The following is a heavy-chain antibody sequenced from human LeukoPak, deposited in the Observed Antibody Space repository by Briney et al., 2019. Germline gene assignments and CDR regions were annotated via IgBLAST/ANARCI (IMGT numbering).Heavy chain of an antibody. Sequence: SETLSLTCTVSGGSISSYYWNWIRQTPGKGLEWIGYISYSGSTNYNSSLKSRVTISLDTSKNQFSLKLDSVTAADTAVYYCAKDKKFEAILEIAGATLDYWGQGIQVTVSS. D-gene: IGHD1-26*01. V-gene: IGHV4-59*01. CDR2: ISYSGST. J-gene: IGHJ4*02. CDR3: AKDKKFEAILEIAGATLDY. CDR1: GGSISSYY.